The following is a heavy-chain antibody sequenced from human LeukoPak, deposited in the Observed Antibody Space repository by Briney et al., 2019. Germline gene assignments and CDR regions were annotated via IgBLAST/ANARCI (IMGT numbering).Heavy chain of an antibody. J-gene: IGHJ4*02. Sequence: GGSLRLSCAASGFTFSSYAMSWVRQAPGKGLEWVSAISGSGGSTYYADSVKGRFTISRDNAKNSLYLQMNSLRAEDTAVYYCARDFWSGYSDWGQGTLVTVSS. CDR3: ARDFWSGYSD. CDR1: GFTFSSYA. CDR2: ISGSGGST. V-gene: IGHV3-23*01. D-gene: IGHD3-3*01.